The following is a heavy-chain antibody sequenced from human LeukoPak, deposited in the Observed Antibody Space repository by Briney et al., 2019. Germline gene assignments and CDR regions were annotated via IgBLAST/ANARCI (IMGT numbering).Heavy chain of an antibody. Sequence: GGSLRLSCAASGFTFRNYWMSWVRQVPGKGLEWVVNINEGGNEKNYVDSVKGRFTASRDNARNSLYLQMNSLRVEDTAVYYCARGYGDYGYWGQGTLVTVSS. CDR3: ARGYGDYGY. J-gene: IGHJ4*02. CDR1: GFTFRNYW. CDR2: INEGGNEK. V-gene: IGHV3-7*03. D-gene: IGHD4-17*01.